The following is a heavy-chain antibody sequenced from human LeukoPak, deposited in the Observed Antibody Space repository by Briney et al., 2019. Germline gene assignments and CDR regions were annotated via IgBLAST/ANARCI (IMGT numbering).Heavy chain of an antibody. CDR2: SHSGGNA. Sequence: SETLSLTCTVSGASTSAYYWSWIRQPPGKGLEWIGYSHSGGNANYNPSLKTRVTISIDTSENQFSLRLTSVTAADPAVYFCAHSKGGGGYYINAFAVWGQGTLVTISS. J-gene: IGHJ3*01. D-gene: IGHD1-26*01. V-gene: IGHV4-59*01. CDR1: GASTSAYY. CDR3: AHSKGGGGYYINAFAV.